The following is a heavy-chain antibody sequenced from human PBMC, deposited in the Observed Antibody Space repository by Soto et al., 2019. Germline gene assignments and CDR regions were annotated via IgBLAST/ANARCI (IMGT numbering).Heavy chain of an antibody. CDR3: ARKVHGSAPFDY. CDR2: IYSGGST. CDR1: GFTVSSNY. V-gene: IGHV3-53*01. J-gene: IGHJ4*02. Sequence: GVLRLSCAASGFTVSSNYMSWVRQAPGKGLEWVSVIYSGGSTYYADSVKGRFTTSRDNSKNTLYLQMNSLRAEDTAVYYCARKVHGSAPFDYWGQGTLVTVSS. D-gene: IGHD3-10*01.